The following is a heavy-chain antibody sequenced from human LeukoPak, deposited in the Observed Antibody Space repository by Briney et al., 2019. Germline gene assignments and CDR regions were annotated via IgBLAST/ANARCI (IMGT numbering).Heavy chain of an antibody. CDR2: IRSKTHNYAT. D-gene: IGHD1-14*01. CDR1: GFNFSGSA. V-gene: IGHV3-73*01. J-gene: IGHJ4*02. CDR3: TRRSITSTRTDDY. Sequence: GGPLRLSCAVSGFNFSGSAIHWVRQASGKGLEWVGRIRSKTHNYATTYAASLKGRFTISRDDSKNTTYLQMSSLKTDDTAVYYCTRRSITSTRTDDYWGQGTLVTVSS.